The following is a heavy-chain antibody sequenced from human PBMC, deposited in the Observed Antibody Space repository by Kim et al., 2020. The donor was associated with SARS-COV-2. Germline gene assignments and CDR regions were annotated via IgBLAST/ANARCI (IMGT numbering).Heavy chain of an antibody. CDR3: ARGVRGRWLRDLLHTDYGMDV. V-gene: IGHV4-34*01. D-gene: IGHD5-12*01. Sequence: SETLSLTCAVYGGSFSGYYWSWIRQPPGKGLEWIGEINHSGSTNYNPSLKSRVTISVDTSKNQFSLKLSSVTAADTAVYYCARGVRGRWLRDLLHTDYGMDVWGQGTTVTVSS. CDR2: INHSGST. J-gene: IGHJ6*02. CDR1: GGSFSGYY.